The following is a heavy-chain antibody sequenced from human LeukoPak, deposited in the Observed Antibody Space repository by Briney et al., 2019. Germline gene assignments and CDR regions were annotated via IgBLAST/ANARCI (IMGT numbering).Heavy chain of an antibody. J-gene: IGHJ4*02. V-gene: IGHV5-51*01. CDR2: INPGDSDT. D-gene: IGHD5-12*01. CDR1: GYSFTTYW. CDR3: ARRDTGFEFFDS. Sequence: GESLKISCKGSGYSFTTYWIGWVRQMPGKGLEYMGIINPGDSDTRYSPSFQGQVTVSVDKSISTAHLQWTSLKASDTAMYYCARRDTGFEFFDSWGQGTLVTVSS.